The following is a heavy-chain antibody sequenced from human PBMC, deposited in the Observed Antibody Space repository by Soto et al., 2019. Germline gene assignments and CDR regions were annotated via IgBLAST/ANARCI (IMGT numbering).Heavy chain of an antibody. CDR3: ARDQLYYNDISGRPLNAFDV. D-gene: IGHD3-22*01. CDR2: IGLGSSTK. CDR1: GFTFRNYG. V-gene: IGHV3-48*01. Sequence: GGSLRLSCTASGFTFRNYGMNWVRQAPGKGLEWVSYIGLGSSTKYYADSVEGRFTISRDNAKNSLYLQMNSLRAEDTAVYYCARDQLYYNDISGRPLNAFDVWGQGTMVTVSS. J-gene: IGHJ3*01.